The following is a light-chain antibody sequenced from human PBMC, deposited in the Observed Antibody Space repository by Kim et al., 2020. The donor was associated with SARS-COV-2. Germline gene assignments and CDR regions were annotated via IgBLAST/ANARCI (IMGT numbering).Light chain of an antibody. CDR3: QQRGSWPLT. CDR1: QSVTTD. CDR2: DAS. V-gene: IGKV3-11*01. Sequence: FAPGERATLSCRARQSVTTDLAWYQQRPGQAPRLLIYDASNRATGIPGRFSGSGSGTDFTLTISSLEPEDFAVYYCQQRGSWPLTFGGGTKVDIK. J-gene: IGKJ4*01.